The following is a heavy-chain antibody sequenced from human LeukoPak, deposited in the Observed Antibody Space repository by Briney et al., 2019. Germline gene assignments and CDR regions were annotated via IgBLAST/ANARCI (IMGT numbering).Heavy chain of an antibody. CDR3: AGAKWDYDSRGWYFDF. D-gene: IGHD3-22*01. V-gene: IGHV1-69*13. J-gene: IGHJ2*01. CDR1: GVTFSTSA. Sequence: ASVKVSCKAAGVTFSTSAISWVRQARGQGLEWLGGIIPTFGTSNYAQKFQGRVTITADESTSTAYMELRSLKSEDTAVHYCAGAKWDYDSRGWYFDFWGRGTLVTVSS. CDR2: IIPTFGTS.